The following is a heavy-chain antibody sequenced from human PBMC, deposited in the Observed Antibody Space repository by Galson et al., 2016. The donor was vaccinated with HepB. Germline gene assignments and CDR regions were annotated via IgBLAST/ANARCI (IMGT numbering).Heavy chain of an antibody. CDR3: TRPAGIYMVRGVIFDSSDS. CDR1: GDSSYSYW. Sequence: QSGAEVTKPGESLTISCKGSGDSSYSYWIGWVRQMPGKGLEWMGIIYAGDSDTRYSQSFEGQVTISVDNSISTAYLQWSSLKASDTAMYYCTRPAGIYMVRGVIFDSSDSWGQGTLVTVSS. CDR2: IYAGDSDT. D-gene: IGHD3-10*01. J-gene: IGHJ4*02. V-gene: IGHV5-51*01.